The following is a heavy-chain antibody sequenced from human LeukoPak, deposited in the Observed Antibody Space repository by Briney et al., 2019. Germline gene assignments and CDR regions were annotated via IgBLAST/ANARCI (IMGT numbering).Heavy chain of an antibody. CDR3: ARGLAVAHPWDY. CDR2: INPNSGST. CDR1: GYTFTGYY. Sequence: ASVKVSCKASGYTFTGYYMHWVRQAPGQGLEWMGWINPNSGSTSYAQKFQGRVTMTRDTSTSTVYMELSSLRSEDTAVYYCARGLAVAHPWDYWGQGTLVTVSS. J-gene: IGHJ4*02. V-gene: IGHV1-46*01. D-gene: IGHD6-19*01.